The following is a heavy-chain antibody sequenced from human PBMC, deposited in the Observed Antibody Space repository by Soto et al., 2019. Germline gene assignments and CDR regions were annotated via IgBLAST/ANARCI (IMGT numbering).Heavy chain of an antibody. CDR3: ARPPVKGIHV. CDR1: GFNFSSYW. Sequence: PEGSLRLSCEGTGFNFSSYWLHWVRQAPGKGLEWVANTKRDASETYYADSVKGRFTISRDNARNSLYLQMNSLRVEDTAVYYCARPPVKGIHVWGQGTTVTVSS. CDR2: TKRDASET. D-gene: IGHD4-17*01. V-gene: IGHV3-7*01. J-gene: IGHJ6*02.